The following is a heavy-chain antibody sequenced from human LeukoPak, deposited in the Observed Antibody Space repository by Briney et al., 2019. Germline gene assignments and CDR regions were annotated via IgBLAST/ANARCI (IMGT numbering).Heavy chain of an antibody. CDR1: GFTFSSYA. CDR2: ISYDGSNK. D-gene: IGHD3-16*02. V-gene: IGHV3-30-3*01. CDR3: ARGYYDYVWGSYRPFDI. J-gene: IGHJ3*02. Sequence: GRSLRLSCAASGFTFSSYAMHWVRQAPGKGLEWVAVISYDGSNKYYADSVKGRFTISRDNSKNTLYLQMNSLRAEDTAVYYCARGYYDYVWGSYRPFDIWGQGTMVTVSS.